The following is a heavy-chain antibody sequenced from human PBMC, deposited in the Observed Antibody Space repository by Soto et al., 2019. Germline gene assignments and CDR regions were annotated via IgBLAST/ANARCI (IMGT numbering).Heavy chain of an antibody. CDR2: ISWNSGSI. D-gene: IGHD3-10*01. Sequence: GRSLRLSCAASGFTFDDYAMHWVRQAPGKGLEWVSGISWNSGSIGYADSVKGRFTISRDNAKNSLYLQMNSLRAEDTALYYWARSFSGYMDVWGKGTTVTVSS. V-gene: IGHV3-9*01. CDR1: GFTFDDYA. CDR3: ARSFSGYMDV. J-gene: IGHJ6*03.